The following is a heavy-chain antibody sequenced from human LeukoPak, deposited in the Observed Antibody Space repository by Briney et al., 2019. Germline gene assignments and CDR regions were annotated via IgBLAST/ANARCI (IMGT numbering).Heavy chain of an antibody. Sequence: GASVKVSCKASGYTFTSYGISWVRQAPGQGLEWMGWISAYNGNTNYAQKLQGRVTMTTDTSTSTAYMELRSLRSDGTAVYYCARDDGYCSSTSCNNWFDPWGQGTLVTVSS. J-gene: IGHJ5*02. CDR3: ARDDGYCSSTSCNNWFDP. CDR1: GYTFTSYG. D-gene: IGHD2-2*01. CDR2: ISAYNGNT. V-gene: IGHV1-18*01.